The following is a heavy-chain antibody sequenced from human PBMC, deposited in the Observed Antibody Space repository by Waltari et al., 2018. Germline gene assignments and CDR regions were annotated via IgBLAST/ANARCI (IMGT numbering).Heavy chain of an antibody. J-gene: IGHJ4*02. D-gene: IGHD5-18*01. CDR2: VYYNGTS. Sequence: QVQLQESGPGLVKPSETLSLTCAVPGGSVRFTLYYWGWIRQPPGKGLEWIGSVYYNGTSYYNPSLKSRITLSVDTSKNHFSLQLRSVTAADTAVYYCARQPWIHLRSSNGAFDSWGQGTLVTVSS. CDR3: ARQPWIHLRSSNGAFDS. V-gene: IGHV4-39*01. CDR1: GGSVRFTLYY.